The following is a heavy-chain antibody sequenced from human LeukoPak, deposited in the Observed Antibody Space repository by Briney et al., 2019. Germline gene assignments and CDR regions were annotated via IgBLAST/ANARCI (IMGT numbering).Heavy chain of an antibody. D-gene: IGHD6-6*01. J-gene: IGHJ6*02. CDR1: GFTVSSNY. CDR2: IYSGGST. Sequence: GGSLRLSCAASGFTVSSNYMSWVRQAPGKGLEWVSVIYSGGSTYYADSVKGRFTISRDNSKNTLYLQMNSLRAEDTAVYYCATSIAARPSMDVWGQGTTVTVSS. CDR3: ATSIAARPSMDV. V-gene: IGHV3-66*01.